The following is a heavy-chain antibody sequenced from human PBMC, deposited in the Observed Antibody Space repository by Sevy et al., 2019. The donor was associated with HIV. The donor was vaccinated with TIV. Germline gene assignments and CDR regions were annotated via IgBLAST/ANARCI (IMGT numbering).Heavy chain of an antibody. CDR3: AREDSSSASGYFYFYHGMDV. CDR2: INPNSGAT. V-gene: IGHV1-2*06. Sequence: ASVKVSCKASGYTFTGYYIHWVRQAPGQGLEWMGRINPNSGATNYAQKFQGRVTMTRDTCTSTAYMELSSLTSDDTAGYDFAREDSSSASGYFYFYHGMDVWGQGTTVTVS. J-gene: IGHJ6*02. CDR1: GYTFTGYY. D-gene: IGHD6-6*01.